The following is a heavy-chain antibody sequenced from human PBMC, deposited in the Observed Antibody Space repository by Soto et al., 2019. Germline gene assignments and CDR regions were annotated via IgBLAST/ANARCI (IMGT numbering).Heavy chain of an antibody. CDR3: ARGGYCSSTSCYNGGSSWFDP. D-gene: IGHD2-2*02. V-gene: IGHV4-34*01. CDR1: GGSFSGYY. Sequence: SETLSLTCAVYGGSFSGYYWSWIRQPPGKGLEWIGEINHSGSTNYNPSLKSRVTISVDTSKNQFSLKLSSVTAADTAVYYCARGGYCSSTSCYNGGSSWFDPWGQGTLVTVSS. CDR2: INHSGST. J-gene: IGHJ5*02.